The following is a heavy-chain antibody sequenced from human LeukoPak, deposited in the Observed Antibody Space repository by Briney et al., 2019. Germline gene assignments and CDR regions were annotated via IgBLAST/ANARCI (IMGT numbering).Heavy chain of an antibody. CDR3: AKSPTRITMVRGVDY. D-gene: IGHD3-10*01. CDR1: GFTFSSYA. V-gene: IGHV3-23*01. CDR2: IRGSGGST. Sequence: GGSLRLSWAASGFTFSSYAMSWVRQAPGKGREWVAAIRGSGGSTYYADSVKGRFTISRDNSKNTLYLRMNRLRAEDTAVYYCAKSPTRITMVRGVDYWGQGTLVTVSS. J-gene: IGHJ4*02.